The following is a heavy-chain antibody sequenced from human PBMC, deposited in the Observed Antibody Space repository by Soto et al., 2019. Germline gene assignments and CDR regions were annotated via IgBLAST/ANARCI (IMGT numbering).Heavy chain of an antibody. D-gene: IGHD6-19*01. V-gene: IGHV4-31*03. CDR2: TDSFGNA. CDR1: GDSINSGHYY. CDR3: VRAQVAGLAGDAAYFQY. Sequence: QVHLQESGPGQVQPSQTLSLTCSVSGDSINSGHYYWVWIRQHSVKGLEWLGYTDSFGNAYYNPSLRSRVSMSLDTSNNQLSLKLNSVSAADTAIYHCVRAQVAGLAGDAAYFQYWGQGALVTVSS. J-gene: IGHJ4*02.